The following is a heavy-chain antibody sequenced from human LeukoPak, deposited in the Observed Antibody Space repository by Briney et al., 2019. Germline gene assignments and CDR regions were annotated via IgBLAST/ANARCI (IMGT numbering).Heavy chain of an antibody. V-gene: IGHV4-39*01. CDR1: GGSINSASHY. CDR3: ARQPQGVVIAPTLPFDY. J-gene: IGHJ4*02. D-gene: IGHD2/OR15-2a*01. CDR2: ISYSGST. Sequence: PSETLSLTCTVSGGSINSASHYWVWIRQSPGKGLEWIGTISYSGSTYCNPSLMSRVTISVDTSKNQFSLKLRSVTAADTALYYCARQPQGVVIAPTLPFDYWGQGTLVTVSS.